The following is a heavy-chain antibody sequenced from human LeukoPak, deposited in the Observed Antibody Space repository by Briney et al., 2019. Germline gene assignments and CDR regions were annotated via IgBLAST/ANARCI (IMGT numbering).Heavy chain of an antibody. D-gene: IGHD2-21*02. J-gene: IGHJ4*02. Sequence: WFRQPPGKGLEWIGSIYYSGITYYNPSLKSRVTISVDTSKNQFSLKLSSVTAADTAVYYCARERAYCGGDCAAPDYWGQGTLVTVSS. CDR2: IYYSGIT. V-gene: IGHV4-39*07. CDR3: ARERAYCGGDCAAPDY.